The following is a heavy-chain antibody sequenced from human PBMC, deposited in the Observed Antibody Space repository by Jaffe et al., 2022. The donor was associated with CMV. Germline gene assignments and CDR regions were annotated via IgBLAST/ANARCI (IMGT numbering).Heavy chain of an antibody. CDR1: GFTFSSYG. CDR3: AKGGEAAAGGILDY. CDR2: ISYDGSNK. Sequence: QVQLVESGGGVVQPGRSLRLSCAASGFTFSSYGMHWVRQAPGKGLEWVAVISYDGSNKYYADSVKGRFTISRDNSKNTLYLQMNSLRAEDTAVYYCAKGGEAAAGGILDYWGQGTLVTVSS. D-gene: IGHD6-13*01. J-gene: IGHJ4*02. V-gene: IGHV3-30*18.